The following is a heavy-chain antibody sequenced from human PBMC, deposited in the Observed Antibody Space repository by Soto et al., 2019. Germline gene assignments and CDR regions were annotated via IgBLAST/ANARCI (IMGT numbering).Heavy chain of an antibody. CDR1: SGSISSTIYS. V-gene: IGHV4-39*01. Sequence: QLQLQESGPRLVKPSETLSLTCTVSSGSISSTIYSWDWIRQPPGKGLEWIGSIFYSGSTYYNPSLKSRVTLPVDTSKTQFSLTLTSVTAADTAVYYCARQCRGVTCHWFVPWGQGTLVTVSS. J-gene: IGHJ5*02. CDR3: ARQCRGVTCHWFVP. D-gene: IGHD2-15*01. CDR2: IFYSGST.